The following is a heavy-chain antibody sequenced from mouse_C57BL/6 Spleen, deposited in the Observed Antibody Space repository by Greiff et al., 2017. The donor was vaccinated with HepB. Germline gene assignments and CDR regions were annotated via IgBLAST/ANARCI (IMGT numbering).Heavy chain of an antibody. D-gene: IGHD1-1*02. CDR1: GYTFTDYE. V-gene: IGHV1-15*01. J-gene: IGHJ2*01. CDR3: TRSTLVGTFDY. Sequence: QVQLQQSGAELVRPGASVTLSCKASGYTFTDYEMHWVKQTPVHGLEWIGAIDPETGGTAYNQKFKGKAILTADKSSSTAYMELRSLTSEDSAVYYCTRSTLVGTFDYWGQGTTLTVSS. CDR2: IDPETGGT.